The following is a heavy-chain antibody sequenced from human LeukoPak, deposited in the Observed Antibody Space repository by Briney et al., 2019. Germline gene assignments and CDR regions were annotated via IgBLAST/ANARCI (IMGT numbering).Heavy chain of an antibody. CDR2: INPNSGGT. CDR1: GYTFTGYY. J-gene: IGHJ4*02. D-gene: IGHD3-22*01. CDR3: ARAYRAYDSSGYPDY. V-gene: IGHV1-2*02. Sequence: ASVKVSCKASGYTFTGYYMHWVRQAPGQGLEWMGWINPNSGGTNYAQKFQGRVTMTRDTSISTAYMELSRLRSDDTAVYYCARAYRAYDSSGYPDYWGQGTLVTVSS.